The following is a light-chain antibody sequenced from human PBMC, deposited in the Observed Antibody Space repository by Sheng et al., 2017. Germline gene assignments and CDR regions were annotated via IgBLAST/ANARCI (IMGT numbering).Light chain of an antibody. CDR1: QDINNY. J-gene: IGKJ4*01. CDR3: QQYNS. V-gene: IGKV1-33*01. Sequence: DIQMTQSPSSLSASVGDRVTITCQASQDINNYLNWYQQKPGKAPNYLIYDASTFGNVGVPTRGSVEVESGTRFYFCTINSLEPEDIATYFCQQYNSFGGGTKVAIK. CDR2: DAS.